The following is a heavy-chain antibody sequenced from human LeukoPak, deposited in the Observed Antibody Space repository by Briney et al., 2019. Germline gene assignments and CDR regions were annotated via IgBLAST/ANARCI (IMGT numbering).Heavy chain of an antibody. Sequence: GGSLRLSCAASGFTFSSYAMHWVRQAPGKELEWVAVISYDGSNKYYADSVKGRFTISRDNSKNTLYLQMNSLRAEDTAVYYCAKDNRLYYYDSSGYDYWGQGTLVTVSS. CDR2: ISYDGSNK. D-gene: IGHD3-22*01. CDR3: AKDNRLYYYDSSGYDY. J-gene: IGHJ4*02. CDR1: GFTFSSYA. V-gene: IGHV3-30*04.